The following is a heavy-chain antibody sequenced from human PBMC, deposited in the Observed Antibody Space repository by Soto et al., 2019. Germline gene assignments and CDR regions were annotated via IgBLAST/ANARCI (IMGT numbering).Heavy chain of an antibody. D-gene: IGHD3-3*01. Sequence: GTLSLTCTVSGGSISSYYWSWIRQPPGKGLEWIGYIYYSGSTNYNPSLKSRVTISVDTSKNQFSLKLSSLTAADTAVYYCASSIFCEFYFDYWGQGTLVASPQ. CDR2: IYYSGST. CDR1: GGSISSYY. J-gene: IGHJ4*02. CDR3: ASSIFCEFYFDY. V-gene: IGHV4-59*01.